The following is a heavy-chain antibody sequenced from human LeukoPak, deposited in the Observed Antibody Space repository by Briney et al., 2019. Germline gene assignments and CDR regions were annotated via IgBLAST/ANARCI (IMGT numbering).Heavy chain of an antibody. V-gene: IGHV4-59*01. CDR3: ASSKTHTIFGVVYLDTFDI. D-gene: IGHD3-3*01. J-gene: IGHJ3*02. CDR2: IYYSGST. Sequence: PSETLSLTCTVSGGSISSYYWSWLRQPPGKGPEWFGYIYYSGSTNYNPSLKSRVTISVDTSKNQFSLKLSSVTAADTAVYYCASSKTHTIFGVVYLDTFDIWGQGTMVTVSS. CDR1: GGSISSYY.